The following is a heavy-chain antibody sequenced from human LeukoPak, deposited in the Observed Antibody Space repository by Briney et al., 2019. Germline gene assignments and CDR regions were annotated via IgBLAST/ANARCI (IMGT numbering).Heavy chain of an antibody. CDR2: IYSGGST. J-gene: IGHJ4*02. CDR3: ARGPRREGFDY. V-gene: IGHV3-53*01. Sequence: GGSLRLSCVASGFTVSSNYMSWVRQAPGKGLEWVSVIYSGGSTYYADSVKGRFTISRDNSKNTLYLQMNSLRAEDTAVYYCARGPRREGFDYWGQGTLVTVSS. CDR1: GFTVSSNY.